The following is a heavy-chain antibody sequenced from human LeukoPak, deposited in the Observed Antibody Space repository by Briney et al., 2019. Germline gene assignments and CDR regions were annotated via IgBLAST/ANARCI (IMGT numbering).Heavy chain of an antibody. D-gene: IGHD2-21*02. CDR2: ISGGGGKT. V-gene: IGHV3-23*01. CDR3: AKDPIVFNSGDYYLGAFNI. Sequence: GGSLRLSCEASGFTFSSCALSWVRQAPGKGLEWVSAISGGGGKTWYADSVKGRFTISRDNSKNTLYLQMNSLRAEDTALYYCAKDPIVFNSGDYYLGAFNIWGQGAMVTVSS. J-gene: IGHJ3*02. CDR1: GFTFSSCA.